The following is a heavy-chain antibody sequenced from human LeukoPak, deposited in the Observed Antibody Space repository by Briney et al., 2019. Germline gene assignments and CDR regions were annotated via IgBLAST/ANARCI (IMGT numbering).Heavy chain of an antibody. V-gene: IGHV3-30*04. J-gene: IGHJ4*02. Sequence: PGGSLRLSCAASGFTFSQFAVHWVRQAPGKGLEWVADISHDGRNTYYADSVKGRFTISRDNSKNTLYLQMNSLRTEDTAVYYCARDSNSDFWSGYYTNCFDYWGQGTLVTVSS. D-gene: IGHD3-3*01. CDR3: ARDSNSDFWSGYYTNCFDY. CDR2: ISHDGRNT. CDR1: GFTFSQFA.